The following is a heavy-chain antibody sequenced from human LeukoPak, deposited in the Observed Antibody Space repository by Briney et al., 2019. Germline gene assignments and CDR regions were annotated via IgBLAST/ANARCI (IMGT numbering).Heavy chain of an antibody. CDR2: IYHSGST. CDR3: ARVSKWELLGMFDP. D-gene: IGHD1-26*01. J-gene: IGHJ5*02. V-gene: IGHV4-38-2*02. Sequence: SETLSLTCTVSGYSISSGYYWGWIRQPPGKGLEWIGSIYHSGSTYYNPSLKSRVTISVDTSKNQFSLKLSSVTAADTAMYYCARVSKWELLGMFDPWGQGTLVTVSS. CDR1: GYSISSGYY.